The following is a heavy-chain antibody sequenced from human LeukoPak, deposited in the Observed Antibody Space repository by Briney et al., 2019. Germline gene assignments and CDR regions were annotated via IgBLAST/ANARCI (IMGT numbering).Heavy chain of an antibody. Sequence: SGGSLRLSCAASGFTFSSYGMHWVRQAPGKGLEWVAFIRYDGSNKYYADSVKGRFTISRDNSKNTLYLQMNSLRAEDTAVYYCVFGSSYQLLFWGQGTLVTVSS. J-gene: IGHJ4*02. CDR2: IRYDGSNK. V-gene: IGHV3-30*02. D-gene: IGHD2-2*01. CDR1: GFTFSSYG. CDR3: VFGSSYQLLF.